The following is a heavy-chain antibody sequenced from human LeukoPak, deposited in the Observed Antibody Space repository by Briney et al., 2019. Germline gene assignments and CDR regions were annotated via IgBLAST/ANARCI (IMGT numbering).Heavy chain of an antibody. Sequence: GSLRLSCAASGFTFSSYAMSWVRQAPGKGLEWVSAISGSGGSTYYADSVKGRFTISRDNSKNTLYLQMNSLGAEDTAVYYCAKDEDIVVVPAAIDYWGQGTLVTVSS. J-gene: IGHJ4*02. CDR2: ISGSGGST. CDR3: AKDEDIVVVPAAIDY. CDR1: GFTFSSYA. D-gene: IGHD2-2*01. V-gene: IGHV3-23*01.